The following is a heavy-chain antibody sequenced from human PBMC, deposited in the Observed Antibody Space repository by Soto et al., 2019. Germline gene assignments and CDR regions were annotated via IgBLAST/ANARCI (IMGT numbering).Heavy chain of an antibody. CDR3: AKDRSRMDV. CDR2: ISGSGGST. Sequence: LRLSCAACRFTFCSYAISFVRQGPGKGMEWVSAISGSGGSTYYADSVKGRFTISRDNSKNTLYLQMNSLRAEDTTVYYCAKDRSRMDVWGQGTTVTVSS. J-gene: IGHJ6*02. V-gene: IGHV3-23*01. CDR1: RFTFCSYA.